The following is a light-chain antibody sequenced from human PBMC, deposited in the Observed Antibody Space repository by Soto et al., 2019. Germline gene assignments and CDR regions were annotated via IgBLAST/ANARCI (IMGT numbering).Light chain of an antibody. J-gene: IGKJ1*01. Sequence: DIQMTQSPSSLSASVGDRVTITCRANQGIIDYLDWYQQKPGKAPALLIYDASTLQSGVPSRFSGSGSGTDFTLTISSLQPEDVATYYGQNYYTASQTFGPGTRVDIK. CDR1: QGIIDY. CDR2: DAS. CDR3: QNYYTASQT. V-gene: IGKV1-27*01.